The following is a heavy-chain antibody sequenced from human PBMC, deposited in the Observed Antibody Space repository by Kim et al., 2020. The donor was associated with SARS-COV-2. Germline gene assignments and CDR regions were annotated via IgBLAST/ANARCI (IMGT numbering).Heavy chain of an antibody. CDR3: ARQHGVPAAYGNWFDP. J-gene: IGHJ5*02. V-gene: IGHV4-39*01. D-gene: IGHD2-2*01. Sequence: LKRRVTISVDTSKNQYSQKLSSVTAAETAVYYCARQHGVPAAYGNWFDPWGQGTLVTVSS.